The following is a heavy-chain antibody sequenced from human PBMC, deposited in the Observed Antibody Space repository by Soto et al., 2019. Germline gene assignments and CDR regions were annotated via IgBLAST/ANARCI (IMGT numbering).Heavy chain of an antibody. CDR2: IHPGDSDI. CDR1: GYSFPNSW. V-gene: IGHV5-51*01. J-gene: IGHJ4*02. Sequence: PGESLKISCKASGYSFPNSWIVWVRQMPGTGLEWMGIIHPGDSDIRYSPSFQGQVTISADKSISTAYLQWNSLQASDTAIYYCARVVAPMAPEYFDDWGQGTQVTVSS. CDR3: ARVVAPMAPEYFDD. D-gene: IGHD3-10*01.